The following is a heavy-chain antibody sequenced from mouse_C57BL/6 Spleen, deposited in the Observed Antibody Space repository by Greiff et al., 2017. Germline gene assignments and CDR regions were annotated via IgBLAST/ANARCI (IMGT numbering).Heavy chain of an antibody. V-gene: IGHV5-12*01. CDR1: GFTFSDYY. CDR3: ARLGYDGDY. J-gene: IGHJ2*01. D-gene: IGHD2-2*01. Sequence: EVQLQESGGGLVQPGGSLKLSCAASGFTFSDYYMYWVRQTPEKRLEWVAYISNGGGSTYYPDTVKGRFTISRDNAKNTLYLQMSRLKSEDTAMYYCARLGYDGDYWGQGTTLTVSS. CDR2: ISNGGGST.